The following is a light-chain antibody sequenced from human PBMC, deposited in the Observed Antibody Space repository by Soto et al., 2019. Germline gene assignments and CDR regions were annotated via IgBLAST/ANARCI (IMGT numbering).Light chain of an antibody. CDR3: QQYGRSAFT. V-gene: IGKV3-20*01. Sequence: EIGLTQSPGTLSLSPGERATLSCRASQSVSSNNLAWYQQRPGQAPRVVIYGASTRATGIPERFSGSGSGTDFTLTISRLEPEDFAVYYCQQYGRSAFTFGHGTKVDIK. CDR2: GAS. CDR1: QSVSSNN. J-gene: IGKJ3*01.